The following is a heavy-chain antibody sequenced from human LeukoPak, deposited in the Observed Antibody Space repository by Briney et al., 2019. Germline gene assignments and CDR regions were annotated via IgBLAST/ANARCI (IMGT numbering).Heavy chain of an antibody. CDR2: IYYSGST. J-gene: IGHJ4*02. Sequence: PSETLSLTCTVSGGSISSYYWSWIRQPPGKGLEWIGYIYYSGSTNYNPSLTSRVTISVDTSKNQFSLKLSSVTAADTAVYYCARMNGAYFDYWGQGTLVTVSS. CDR3: ARMNGAYFDY. D-gene: IGHD4-17*01. CDR1: GGSISSYY. V-gene: IGHV4-59*01.